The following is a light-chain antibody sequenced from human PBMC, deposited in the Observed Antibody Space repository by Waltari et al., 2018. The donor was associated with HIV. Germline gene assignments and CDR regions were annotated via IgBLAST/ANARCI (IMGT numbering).Light chain of an antibody. CDR2: LED. J-gene: IGLJ2*01. V-gene: IGLV1-36*01. CDR3: AVWDDSVNGPV. Sequence: QSVLTQPPSVSEAPRQRVTISCSGSESNIGNNGVNWYQQIAGKPPKLLIYLEDIPPSGVADRVSGSESGTAASLAIRGLQSDDEADYDCAVWDDSVNGPVFGGGTKLTVL. CDR1: ESNIGNNG.